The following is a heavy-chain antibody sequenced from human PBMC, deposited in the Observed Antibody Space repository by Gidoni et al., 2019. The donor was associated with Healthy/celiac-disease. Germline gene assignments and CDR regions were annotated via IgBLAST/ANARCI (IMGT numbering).Heavy chain of an antibody. CDR3: ARGPAGFRWFGELLRYFDY. Sequence: QVQLVQSGSELKKPGASVKVSCKASGYTFTSYAMNWVRQAPGQGLEWMGWINTNTGNPTYAQGFTGRFVFSLDTSVSTAYLQISSLKAEDTAVYYCARGPAGFRWFGELLRYFDYWGQGTLVTVSS. V-gene: IGHV7-4-1*02. CDR2: INTNTGNP. J-gene: IGHJ4*02. CDR1: GYTFTSYA. D-gene: IGHD3-10*01.